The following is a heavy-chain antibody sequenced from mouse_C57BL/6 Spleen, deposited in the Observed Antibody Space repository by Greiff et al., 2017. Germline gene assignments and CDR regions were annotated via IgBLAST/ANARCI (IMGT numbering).Heavy chain of an antibody. V-gene: IGHV14-4*01. Sequence: VQLQQSGAELVRPGASVKLSCTASGFNIKDDYMHWVKQRPEQGLEWIGWIDPENGDTEYASKFQGKATITADTSSNTAYLQLSSLTSEDTAVYYCTTGGITTVAFDYWGQGTTLTISS. CDR3: TTGGITTVAFDY. J-gene: IGHJ2*01. CDR1: GFNIKDDY. D-gene: IGHD1-1*01. CDR2: IDPENGDT.